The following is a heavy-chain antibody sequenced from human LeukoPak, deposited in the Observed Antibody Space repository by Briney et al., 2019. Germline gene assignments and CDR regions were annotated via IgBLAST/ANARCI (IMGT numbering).Heavy chain of an antibody. CDR3: ARDPWRGMDV. CDR2: ISSGSTI. CDR1: GFTFSDYY. V-gene: IGHV3-11*01. D-gene: IGHD5-12*01. J-gene: IGHJ6*02. Sequence: PGGSLRLSCAASGFTFSDYYMSWIRQAPGKGLEWVSYISSGSTIYYADSVKGRFTISRDNAKNSLYLQMNSLRAEDTAVYYCARDPWRGMDVWGQGTTVTVSS.